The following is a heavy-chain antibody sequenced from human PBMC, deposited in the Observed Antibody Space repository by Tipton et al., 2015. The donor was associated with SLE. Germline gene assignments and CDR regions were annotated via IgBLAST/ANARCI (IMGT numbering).Heavy chain of an antibody. J-gene: IGHJ3*02. CDR3: ARRPDLFDI. Sequence: TLSLTCAVYGGSFSGYYWSWIRQPPGKGLEWIGEINHSGSTNYNPSLKSRVTISVDTSKNQFSLKVRSVTAADTAVYWCARRPDLFDIWGQGTMVTVSS. V-gene: IGHV4-34*01. D-gene: IGHD6-6*01. CDR2: INHSGST. CDR1: GGSFSGYY.